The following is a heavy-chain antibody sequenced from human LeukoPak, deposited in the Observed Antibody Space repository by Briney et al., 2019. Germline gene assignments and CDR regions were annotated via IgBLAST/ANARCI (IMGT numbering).Heavy chain of an antibody. J-gene: IGHJ2*01. CDR1: GGSIRSYY. V-gene: IGHV4-34*01. CDR2: INHSGST. D-gene: IGHD6-13*01. CDR3: ARDIAAAGPWYFDL. Sequence: SETLSLTCTVSGGSIRSYYWSWIRQPPGKGLEWIGEINHSGSTNYNPSLKSRVTISVDTSKNQFSLRLSSVTAADTAVYYCARDIAAAGPWYFDLWGRGTLVTVSS.